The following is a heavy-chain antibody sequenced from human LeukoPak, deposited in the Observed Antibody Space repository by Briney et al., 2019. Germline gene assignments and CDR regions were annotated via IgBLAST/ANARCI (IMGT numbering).Heavy chain of an antibody. Sequence: GGSLRLSCAVSGFTFRDYSMNWVRQAPGKGLEWVSYISSGDTNTKYYADSVRGRFSISRDNAKNSVYLQMNSLRAEDTAVYYCAREGGITVPGTCDDAFDIWGQGTMVTVSS. CDR3: AREGGITVPGTCDDAFDI. CDR1: GFTFRDYS. D-gene: IGHD6-19*01. V-gene: IGHV3-48*01. CDR2: ISSGDTNTK. J-gene: IGHJ3*02.